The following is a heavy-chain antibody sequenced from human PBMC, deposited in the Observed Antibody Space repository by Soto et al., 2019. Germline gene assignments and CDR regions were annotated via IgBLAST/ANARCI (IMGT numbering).Heavy chain of an antibody. J-gene: IGHJ6*02. CDR3: ARVPSPFDYYYAMDV. CDR1: GDSISSGNKY. Sequence: PSETLSLTCTVSGDSISSGNKYWVCMGEAPGKGLEWIGYIFSSGTTYYNPSLKSRLTMSLDTSQNQFSLRLASVTDADSAVYYCARVPSPFDYYYAMDVWGQGTTVTVSS. D-gene: IGHD3-16*01. V-gene: IGHV4-30-4*01. CDR2: IFSSGTT.